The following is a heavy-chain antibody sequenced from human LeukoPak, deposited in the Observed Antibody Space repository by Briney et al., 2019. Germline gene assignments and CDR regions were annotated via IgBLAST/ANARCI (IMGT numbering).Heavy chain of an antibody. J-gene: IGHJ5*02. CDR3: ARVARGIGVATIRWFDP. D-gene: IGHD5-12*01. CDR1: GYTFTGYY. CDR2: INPNSGGT. V-gene: IGHV1-2*06. Sequence: ASVKVSCKASGYTFTGYYMHWVRQAPGQGLEWMGRINPNSGGTNYAQKFQGRVTMTRDTSISTAYMELSRLRFDDTAVYYCARVARGIGVATIRWFDPWGQGTLVTVSS.